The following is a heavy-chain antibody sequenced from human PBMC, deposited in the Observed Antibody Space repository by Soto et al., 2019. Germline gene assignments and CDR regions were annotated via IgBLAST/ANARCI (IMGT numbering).Heavy chain of an antibody. J-gene: IGHJ6*03. CDR1: DFLVSNHA. CDR3: ARGESDYYYYYMDV. D-gene: IGHD3-16*01. CDR2: IAGTGGST. Sequence: EVQLLESGGGFVRPGGSLRLSCAVSDFLVSNHAMSWVRQAAGKGLQWVSTIAGTGGSTYYLDSVRGRFTISTDKAKTTPYLNMNILRDDDTAIYYCARGESDYYYYYMDVWGKGTPVTVSS. V-gene: IGHV3-23*01.